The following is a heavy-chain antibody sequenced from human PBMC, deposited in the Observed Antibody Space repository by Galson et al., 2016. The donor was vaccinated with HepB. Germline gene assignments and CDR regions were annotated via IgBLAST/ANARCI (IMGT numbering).Heavy chain of an antibody. Sequence: TLSLTCIVSGDSIISDSYHYWSWIRQPVGKGLEWVGLIYTTGSTSYNPSLKSRLILSLDTSKNQFSLELGSVTAADTAIYYCGREVGSWGQGTLVTV. CDR3: GREVGS. J-gene: IGHJ4*02. CDR1: GDSIISDSYHY. V-gene: IGHV4-61*02. D-gene: IGHD1-26*01. CDR2: IYTTGST.